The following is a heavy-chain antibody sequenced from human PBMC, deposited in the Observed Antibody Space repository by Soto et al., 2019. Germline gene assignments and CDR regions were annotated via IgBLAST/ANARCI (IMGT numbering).Heavy chain of an antibody. V-gene: IGHV1-18*01. Sequence: ASVKVSCKASGYTSTSYGIRWVRQAPGQGLEWMAWISAYNGNTNHAQKLQGRVTMTTDTSTSTAYMERRSLRSDDTAVYYCARDGVSYCGGDCYPAQDYWGEGTLVTVSS. CDR2: ISAYNGNT. J-gene: IGHJ4*02. CDR1: GYTSTSYG. CDR3: ARDGVSYCGGDCYPAQDY. D-gene: IGHD2-21*02.